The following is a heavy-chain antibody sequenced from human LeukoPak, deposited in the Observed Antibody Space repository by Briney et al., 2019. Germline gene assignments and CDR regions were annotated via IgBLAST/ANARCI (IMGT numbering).Heavy chain of an antibody. Sequence: GGSLRLSCAASGFTVSNNYMSWVRQAPGKGLEWVSAISGSGGSTYYADSVKGRFTISRDNSKNTLYLQMNSLRAEDTAVYYCAKGDTLGYYYGMDVWGQGTTVTVSS. CDR2: ISGSGGST. CDR3: AKGDTLGYYYGMDV. CDR1: GFTVSNNY. D-gene: IGHD2-15*01. J-gene: IGHJ6*02. V-gene: IGHV3-23*01.